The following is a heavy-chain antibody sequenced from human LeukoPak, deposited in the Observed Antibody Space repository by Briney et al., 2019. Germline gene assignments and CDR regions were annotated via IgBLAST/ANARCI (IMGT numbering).Heavy chain of an antibody. CDR2: IDWDDDK. CDR3: ARMTYDTRGNWFDP. Sequence: SGPALVKPTQTLTLTCTFSGFSLSTSGMCVSWIRQPPGKALEWLARIDWDDDKYYSTSLKTRLTISKDTSKNQVVLTMTNMDPVDTATYYCARMTYDTRGNWFDPWGQGTLVTVSS. D-gene: IGHD3-3*01. V-gene: IGHV2-70*11. CDR1: GFSLSTSGMC. J-gene: IGHJ5*02.